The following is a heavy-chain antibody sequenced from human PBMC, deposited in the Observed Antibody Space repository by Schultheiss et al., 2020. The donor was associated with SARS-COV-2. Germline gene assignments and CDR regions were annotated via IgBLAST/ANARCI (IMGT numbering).Heavy chain of an antibody. J-gene: IGHJ4*02. V-gene: IGHV3-23*01. CDR3: AKADGGGSRMVRGVISVGGSFDY. D-gene: IGHD3-10*01. CDR1: GFTFRSYA. Sequence: GGSLRLSCAASGFTFRSYAMSWVRQAPGKGLEWVSAISGSGGSTYYADSVKGRFTISRDNSKNTLYLQRNRLRAEDKAGYYCAKADGGGSRMVRGVISVGGSFDYWGQGTLVTVSS. CDR2: ISGSGGST.